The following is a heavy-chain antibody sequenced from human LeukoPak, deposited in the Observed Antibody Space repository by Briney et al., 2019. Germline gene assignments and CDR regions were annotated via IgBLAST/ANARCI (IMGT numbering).Heavy chain of an antibody. CDR3: AKSIVGATWGYFDY. Sequence: GGSLRLSCAASGFTFDDYAMHWVRHAPGKGLEWVSGISWNSGSIGYADSVKGRFTISRDNAKNSLYLQMNSLRAEDMALYYCAKSIVGATWGYFDYWGQGTLVTVSS. D-gene: IGHD1-26*01. V-gene: IGHV3-9*03. CDR2: ISWNSGSI. CDR1: GFTFDDYA. J-gene: IGHJ4*02.